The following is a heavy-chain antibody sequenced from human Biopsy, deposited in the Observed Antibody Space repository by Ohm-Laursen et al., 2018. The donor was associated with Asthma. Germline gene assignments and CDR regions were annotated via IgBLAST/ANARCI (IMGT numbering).Heavy chain of an antibody. V-gene: IGHV3-23*01. J-gene: IGHJ4*02. Sequence: LTCAASGFTFSSYAMSWVRQPPGKGLEWVSAISGSGGSTYYADSAKGRFTISRDNSKNTLHLQMNSLRAEDTAVYYCAKAREDIVVVVAVSDSWGQGTLVTVSS. CDR1: GFTFSSYA. CDR2: ISGSGGST. CDR3: AKAREDIVVVVAVSDS. D-gene: IGHD2-15*01.